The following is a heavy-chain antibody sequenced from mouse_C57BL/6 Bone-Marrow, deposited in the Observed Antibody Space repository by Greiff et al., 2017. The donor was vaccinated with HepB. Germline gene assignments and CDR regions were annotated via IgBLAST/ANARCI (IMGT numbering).Heavy chain of an antibody. Sequence: LEESGAELVRPGTSVKVSCKASGYAFTNYLIEWVKQRPGQGLEWIGVINPGSGGTNYNEKFKGKATLTADKSSSTAYMQLSSLTSEDSAVYFCAREDGNYLPWFAYWGQGTLVTVSA. V-gene: IGHV1-54*01. CDR3: AREDGNYLPWFAY. CDR1: GYAFTNYL. CDR2: INPGSGGT. D-gene: IGHD2-1*01. J-gene: IGHJ3*01.